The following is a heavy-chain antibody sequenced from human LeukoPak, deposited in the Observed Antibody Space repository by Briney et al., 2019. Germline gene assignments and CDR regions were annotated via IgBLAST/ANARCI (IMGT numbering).Heavy chain of an antibody. CDR1: GFTFSSYA. CDR2: ISYDGSNK. CDR3: AKDQGYYFGSSGYYQTEGFGDY. Sequence: GGSLRLSCAASGFTFSSYAMHWVRQAPGKGLEWVAVISYDGSNKYYADSVKGRFTISRDNSKNTLYLQMNSLRAGDTAVYYCAKDQGYYFGSSGYYQTEGFGDYWGQGTLVTVSS. J-gene: IGHJ4*02. D-gene: IGHD3-22*01. V-gene: IGHV3-30-3*01.